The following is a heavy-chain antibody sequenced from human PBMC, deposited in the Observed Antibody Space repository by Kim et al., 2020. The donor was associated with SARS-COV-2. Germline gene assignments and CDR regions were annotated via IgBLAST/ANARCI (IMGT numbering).Heavy chain of an antibody. CDR3: ANSEGFSYTTWFDP. CDR1: GGTFSSYA. V-gene: IGHV1-69*13. D-gene: IGHD2-2*02. CDR2: IIPMFGTA. Sequence: SVKVSCKASGGTFSSYAISWVRQAPGQGLEWMGGIIPMFGTANYAQKFQGRVTITADESTSTAYMELSSLRSDDTAVSLCANSEGFSYTTWFDPWGQGT. J-gene: IGHJ5*02.